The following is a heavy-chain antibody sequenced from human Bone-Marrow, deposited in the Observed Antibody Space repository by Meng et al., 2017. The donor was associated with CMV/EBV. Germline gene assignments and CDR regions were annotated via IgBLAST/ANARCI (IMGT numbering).Heavy chain of an antibody. J-gene: IGHJ4*02. Sequence: GGSLKISCAASGFTFSSFAMNWVRQAPGKGLEWVSVVSGSGGATFYRDSVEGRLTISRDNSRNTVYLHMNGLRGEDTAIYYCAKSGVPRRLVGYHLDYWGRGTLVTVSS. CDR1: GFTFSSFA. CDR3: AKSGVPRRLVGYHLDY. CDR2: VSGSGGAT. D-gene: IGHD2-15*01. V-gene: IGHV3-23*01.